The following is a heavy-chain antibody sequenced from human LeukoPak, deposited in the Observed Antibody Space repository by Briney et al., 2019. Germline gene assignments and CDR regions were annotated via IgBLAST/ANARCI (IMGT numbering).Heavy chain of an antibody. Sequence: GGSLRLSCAASGFTFSRYGMHWVRQAPGKGLEWVANLKHDGSEKYYVDSVKGRFTISRDNAKNSLYLQMSSLRAEDTAVYYCARDGGRRWDFDYWGQGTLVTVSS. J-gene: IGHJ4*02. CDR2: LKHDGSEK. CDR3: ARDGGRRWDFDY. CDR1: GFTFSRYG. D-gene: IGHD2-15*01. V-gene: IGHV3-7*04.